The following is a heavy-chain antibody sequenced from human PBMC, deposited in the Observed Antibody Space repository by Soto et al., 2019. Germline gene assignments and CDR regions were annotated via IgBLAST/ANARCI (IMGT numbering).Heavy chain of an antibody. CDR2: IYYSGST. D-gene: IGHD5-12*01. CDR3: ARIYRGRGYSGYDPDYYYYGMDV. Sequence: PSETLSLTCTVSGGSISSGGYYWSWIRQHPGKGLEWIGYIYYSGSTYYNPSLKSRVTISVDTSKNQFSLKLSSVTAADTAVYYCARIYRGRGYSGYDPDYYYYGMDVWGQGTTVTVSS. V-gene: IGHV4-31*03. J-gene: IGHJ6*02. CDR1: GGSISSGGYY.